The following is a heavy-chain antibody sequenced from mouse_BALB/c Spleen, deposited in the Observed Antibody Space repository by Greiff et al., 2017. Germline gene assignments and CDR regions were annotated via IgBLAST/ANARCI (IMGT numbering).Heavy chain of an antibody. CDR1: GYTFSSYW. Sequence: VHLVESGAELMKPGASVKISCKATGYTFSSYWIEWVKQRPGHGLEWIGEILPGSGSTNYNEKFKGKATFTADTSSNTAYMQLSSLTSEDSAVYYCARGGNYFYAMDYWGQGTSVTVSS. J-gene: IGHJ4*01. CDR2: ILPGSGST. CDR3: ARGGNYFYAMDY. V-gene: IGHV1-9*01. D-gene: IGHD2-1*01.